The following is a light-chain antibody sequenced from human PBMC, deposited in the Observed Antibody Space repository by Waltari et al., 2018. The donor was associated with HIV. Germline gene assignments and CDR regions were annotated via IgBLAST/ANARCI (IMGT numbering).Light chain of an antibody. CDR2: KDV. J-gene: IGLJ2*01. CDR3: SSYAGSGNLLL. V-gene: IGLV3-25*02. CDR1: SLPKQY. Sequence: SYELKQPPAVSVSPGQTARITCSGDSLPKQYVYWYQQKPGLAPILLIYKDVERPSGVPGRFSGSKSGNTASLTVSGLQAEDEADYYCSSYAGSGNLLLFGGGTK.